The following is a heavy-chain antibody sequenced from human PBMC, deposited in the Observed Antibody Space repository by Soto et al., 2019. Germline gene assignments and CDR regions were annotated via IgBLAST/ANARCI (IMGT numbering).Heavy chain of an antibody. J-gene: IGHJ6*02. D-gene: IGHD1-26*01. CDR1: GFTFSAYA. CDR3: AKDLLRESYFYYGMDV. V-gene: IGHV3-23*01. Sequence: VQLLESGGGLVQPGGSLRVSCAASGFTFSAYAMTWVRQAPGKGLEWVSGISGSGGNTYYADSVKGRFTISRDNSENTLFLQMNSLRAEDTAVYYCAKDLLRESYFYYGMDVWGQGTTVTVSS. CDR2: ISGSGGNT.